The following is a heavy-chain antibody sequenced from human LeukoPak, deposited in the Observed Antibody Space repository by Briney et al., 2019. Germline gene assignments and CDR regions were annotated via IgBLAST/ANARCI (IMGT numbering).Heavy chain of an antibody. V-gene: IGHV3-23*01. CDR1: GFTFSSYA. J-gene: IGHJ3*02. CDR3: AKAAFYYDSSARAFDI. CDR2: ITGSSGST. Sequence: GGSVRLFCAASGFTFSSYAMRWVRQAPGKGLEWVSAITGSSGSTYYADSVEGRFTISRDNSKNTLYLQMNSLRAEDTALYYCAKAAFYYDSSARAFDIWGQGTMVTVSS. D-gene: IGHD3-22*01.